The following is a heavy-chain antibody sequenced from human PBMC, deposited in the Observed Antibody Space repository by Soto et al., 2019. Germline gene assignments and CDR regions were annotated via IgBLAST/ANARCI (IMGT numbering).Heavy chain of an antibody. J-gene: IGHJ4*02. D-gene: IGHD3-22*01. V-gene: IGHV3-48*02. Sequence: EVQLVESGGGLVQHGGSLRLSCAASGFTFSSYSMNWVRQAPGKGLEWVSYISSSSSTIYYADSVKGRFTISRDNAKNSLYLQMNSLRDEDTAVYYCAREDHYYDSSGYYYVGGYFDYWGQGTLVTVSS. CDR1: GFTFSSYS. CDR2: ISSSSSTI. CDR3: AREDHYYDSSGYYYVGGYFDY.